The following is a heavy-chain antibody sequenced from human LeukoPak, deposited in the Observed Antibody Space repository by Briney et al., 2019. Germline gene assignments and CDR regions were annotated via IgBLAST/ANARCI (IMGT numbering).Heavy chain of an antibody. D-gene: IGHD6-19*01. V-gene: IGHV3-23*01. CDR3: AKDSVYSSGWSDY. CDR2: ISGSGGMT. Sequence: GGSLRLSCAASGFTFSNFAMSWVRQAPGKWLEWVSSISGSGGMTYYADSVKGRFTISRDNSKNTLFLQMNSLRAEDTAIYYCAKDSVYSSGWSDYWGQGTLVTVSS. J-gene: IGHJ4*02. CDR1: GFTFSNFA.